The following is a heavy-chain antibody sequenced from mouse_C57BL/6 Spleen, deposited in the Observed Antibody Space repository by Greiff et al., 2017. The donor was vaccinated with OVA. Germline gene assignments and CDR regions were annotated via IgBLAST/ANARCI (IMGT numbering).Heavy chain of an antibody. Sequence: VKLVESGPGLVAPSQSLSITCTVSGFSLTSYAISWVRQPPGKGLEWLGVIWTGGGTNYNSALKSRLSISKDNSKSQVFLKMNSLQTDDTARYYCARNSGVYYDYDNWYFDVWGTGTTVTVSS. CDR3: ARNSGVYYDYDNWYFDV. CDR1: GFSLTSYA. CDR2: IWTGGGT. D-gene: IGHD2-4*01. V-gene: IGHV2-9-1*01. J-gene: IGHJ1*03.